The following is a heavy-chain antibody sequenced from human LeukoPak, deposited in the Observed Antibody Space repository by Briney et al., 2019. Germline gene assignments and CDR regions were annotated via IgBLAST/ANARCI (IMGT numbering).Heavy chain of an antibody. V-gene: IGHV1-2*06. D-gene: IGHD2-2*01. Sequence: GASVKVSCKASGYTFTGYYMHWVRQAPGQGLEWMGRINPNSGGTNYAQKFQGRVTMTRDTSISTAYMELSRLRSDDTAVYYCARMYVPAAAHKYYYYYYGMDVWGQGTTVTVSS. CDR2: INPNSGGT. J-gene: IGHJ6*02. CDR3: ARMYVPAAAHKYYYYYYGMDV. CDR1: GYTFTGYY.